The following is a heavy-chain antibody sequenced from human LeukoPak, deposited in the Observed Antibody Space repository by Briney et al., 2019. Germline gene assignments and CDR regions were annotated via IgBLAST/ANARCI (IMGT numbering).Heavy chain of an antibody. Sequence: ASVKVSCKASGYTFTSYAMHWVRQAPGQRLEWMGRINAGNGNTKYSQKFQGRVTITRDTSASTAYMELSSLRSEDTAVYYCARAIAAAEPVDFDYWGQGTLVTVSS. CDR3: ARAIAAAEPVDFDY. J-gene: IGHJ4*02. CDR1: GYTFTSYA. CDR2: INAGNGNT. D-gene: IGHD6-13*01. V-gene: IGHV1-3*01.